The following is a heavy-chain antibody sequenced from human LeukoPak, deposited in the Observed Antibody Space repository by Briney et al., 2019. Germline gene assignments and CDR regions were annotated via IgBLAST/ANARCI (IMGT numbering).Heavy chain of an antibody. CDR1: GGSISSSSYY. CDR3: ARGYCSGGSCYLVDAFDI. CDR2: IYYSGST. V-gene: IGHV4-39*01. J-gene: IGHJ3*02. Sequence: SETLSLTCTVSGGSISSSSYYWGWIRQPPGKGLEWIGSIYYSGSTYYNPSLKSRVTISVDTSKNQFSLKLSSVTAADTAVYYCARGYCSGGSCYLVDAFDIWGQGTMVTVSS. D-gene: IGHD2-15*01.